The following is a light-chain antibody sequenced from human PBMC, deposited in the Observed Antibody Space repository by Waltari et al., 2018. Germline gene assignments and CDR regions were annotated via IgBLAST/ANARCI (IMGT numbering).Light chain of an antibody. CDR2: MGS. V-gene: IGKV2-28*01. J-gene: IGKJ2*01. CDR1: QSLHHFNGNQY. Sequence: EIVMTQSPLSLSVTPGEPASISCSASQSLHHFNGNQYLDWYLQNPGQSPHLLIYMGSNRASGVPDRFRGFASDTDFILKISRVETEDVGVYYCMQSRQTPYTFGQGTKLEIK. CDR3: MQSRQTPYT.